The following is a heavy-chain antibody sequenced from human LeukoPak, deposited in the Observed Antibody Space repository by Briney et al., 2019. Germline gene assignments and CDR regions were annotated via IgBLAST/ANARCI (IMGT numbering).Heavy chain of an antibody. Sequence: SETLSLTRTVSGGSISSYFWSWIRQPPGKGLEWMGYIYYSGSTNYNPSIKSRVTISVDTSKNQFSLKLSSVTAADTDVYYCARHKPVNYYYGMDVWGQGTTVTVSS. V-gene: IGHV4-59*08. CDR3: ARHKPVNYYYGMDV. J-gene: IGHJ6*02. CDR1: GGSISSYF. CDR2: IYYSGST.